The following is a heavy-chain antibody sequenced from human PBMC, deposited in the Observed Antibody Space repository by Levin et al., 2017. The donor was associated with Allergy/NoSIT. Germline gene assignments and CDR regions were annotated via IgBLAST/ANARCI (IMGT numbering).Heavy chain of an antibody. D-gene: IGHD3-10*01. CDR2: INHSGST. CDR1: GGSFSGYY. Sequence: SQTLSLTCAVYGGSFSGYYWSWIRQPPGKGLEWIGEINHSGSTNYNPSLKSRVTISVDTSKNQFSLKLSSVTAADTAVYYCAREGSGGLDYWGQGTLVTVSS. J-gene: IGHJ4*02. CDR3: AREGSGGLDY. V-gene: IGHV4-34*01.